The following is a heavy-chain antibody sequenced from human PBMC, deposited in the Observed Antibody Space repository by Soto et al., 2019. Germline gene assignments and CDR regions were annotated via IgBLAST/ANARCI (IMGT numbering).Heavy chain of an antibody. CDR2: IYSGGST. D-gene: IGHD5-12*01. CDR3: ARDRGGYDLDY. Sequence: GGSLRLSCAASGFTVSDNYMSWVRQAPGKGLEWVSVIYSGGSTYYADSVKGRFAISRDKSKNTLYLQMNSLRAEDTAVYYCARDRGGYDLDYWGQGTLVTVSS. J-gene: IGHJ4*02. CDR1: GFTVSDNY. V-gene: IGHV3-66*01.